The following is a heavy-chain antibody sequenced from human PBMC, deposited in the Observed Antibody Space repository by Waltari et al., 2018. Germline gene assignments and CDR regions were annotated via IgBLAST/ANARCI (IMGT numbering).Heavy chain of an antibody. V-gene: IGHV1-8*01. CDR1: GYTFTSYD. D-gene: IGHD2-21*02. CDR2: MNPNSGNT. J-gene: IGHJ3*02. Sequence: QVQLVQSGAEVKKPGASVKVSCKASGYTFTSYDINWVRQATGQGLEWMGWMNPNSGNTGYAQKFQGRVTMTRNTSISTAYMELSSLRSEDTAVYYCARVVDCGGDCHDAFDIWGQGTMVTVSS. CDR3: ARVVDCGGDCHDAFDI.